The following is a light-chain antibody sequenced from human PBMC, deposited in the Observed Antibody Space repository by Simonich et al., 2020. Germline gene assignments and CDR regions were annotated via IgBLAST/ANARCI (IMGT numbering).Light chain of an antibody. CDR1: VLAKKY. Sequence: SYELTPPSSVSVSPGQTARITCAGDVLAKKYARWVQQKPGQAPVLVIYKNSARPAGILERFSGSSSGTTVTLTISGAQVEDEADYYCYSAADNNLVFGGGTKLTVL. CDR2: KNS. J-gene: IGLJ3*02. V-gene: IGLV3-27*01. CDR3: YSAADNNLV.